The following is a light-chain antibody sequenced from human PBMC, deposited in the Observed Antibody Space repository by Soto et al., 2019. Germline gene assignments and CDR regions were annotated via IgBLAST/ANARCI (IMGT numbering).Light chain of an antibody. J-gene: IGKJ1*01. CDR2: DVS. CDR1: QSVSGW. CDR3: QQYESYSAT. Sequence: DIPMTQFPSTLSASIGDTITITCRASQSVSGWLAWYQQKPGKAPKLLIYDVSSLRRGVPLRFSGSGSGTEFTLTIVSLQADDFATYYCQQYESYSATFGQGTKVEVE. V-gene: IGKV1-5*01.